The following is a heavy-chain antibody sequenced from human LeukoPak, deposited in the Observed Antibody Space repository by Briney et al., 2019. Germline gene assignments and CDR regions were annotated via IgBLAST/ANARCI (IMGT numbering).Heavy chain of an antibody. CDR1: GFTVITND. V-gene: IGHV3-53*01. CDR3: ARGVEPLAANTLAY. CDR2: LYSDGNT. D-gene: IGHD1-14*01. Sequence: GGSLRLSCAASGFTVITNDMTWVRQAPGKGHEWVSVLYSDGNTKYADSVQGRFTISRDNSKSTLYLEMNSLSPDDTAVYYCARGVEPLAANTLAYWGQGTLVTVSP. J-gene: IGHJ4*02.